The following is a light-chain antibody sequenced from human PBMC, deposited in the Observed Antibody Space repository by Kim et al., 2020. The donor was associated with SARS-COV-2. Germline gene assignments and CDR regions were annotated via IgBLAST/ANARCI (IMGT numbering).Light chain of an antibody. CDR3: QKYNSAPWT. CDR2: AAS. V-gene: IGKV1-27*01. J-gene: IGKJ1*01. CDR1: QDIKKY. Sequence: ASGGDRVTITCRASQDIKKYLAWYRQKQGKVPEVLIYAASILQSGVPSRISGRGSGTDFTLTINSLQPEDVATYYCQKYNSAPWTFGQGTKVDIK.